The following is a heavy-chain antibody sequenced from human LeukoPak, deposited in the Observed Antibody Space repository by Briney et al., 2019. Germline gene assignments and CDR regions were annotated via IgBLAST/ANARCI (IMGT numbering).Heavy chain of an antibody. J-gene: IGHJ4*02. V-gene: IGHV3-20*04. CDR3: ARGPHYYDSSGYYGLFDY. CDR1: GFTFDDCG. CDR2: INWNGGST. Sequence: GGSLRLSCAASGFTFDDCGMSWVRQAPGKGLEWVSGINWNGGSTGYADSVKGRFTISRDNAKNSLYLQMNSLRAEDTALYYCARGPHYYDSSGYYGLFDYWGQGTLVTVSS. D-gene: IGHD3-22*01.